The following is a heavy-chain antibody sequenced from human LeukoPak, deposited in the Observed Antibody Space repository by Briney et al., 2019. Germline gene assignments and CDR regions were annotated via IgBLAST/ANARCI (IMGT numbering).Heavy chain of an antibody. CDR1: GFTFSTFP. Sequence: GGSLRLSCSASGFTFSTFPMHWVRQAPGRGLEYFSAISRNGDTTYYADSVKGRFTISRDNSKNTLYLQMSSLRPEDTAVYYCVKALTDDAFDIWGQGTMVTVSS. CDR2: ISRNGDTT. V-gene: IGHV3-64D*06. CDR3: VKALTDDAFDI. J-gene: IGHJ3*02.